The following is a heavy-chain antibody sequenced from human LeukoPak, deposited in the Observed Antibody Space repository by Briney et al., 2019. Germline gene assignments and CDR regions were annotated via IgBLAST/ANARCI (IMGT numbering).Heavy chain of an antibody. D-gene: IGHD5-18*01. CDR1: GFTVSSNY. Sequence: GGSLRLSCAASGFTVSSNYMNWVRQAPGKGLEWVSVMYSGGSTYYADSVKGRFTISRDNYKNTLYLQMNSLRAEDTAVYYCARDAGYSYGYHFDYWGQRTLVTVSS. J-gene: IGHJ4*02. CDR3: ARDAGYSYGYHFDY. CDR2: MYSGGST. V-gene: IGHV3-66*01.